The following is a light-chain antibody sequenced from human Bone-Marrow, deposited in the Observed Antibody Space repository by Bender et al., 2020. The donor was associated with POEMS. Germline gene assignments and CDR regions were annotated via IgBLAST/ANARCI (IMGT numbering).Light chain of an antibody. Sequence: SYVLTQPPSVSVAPGQTARITCGGNNIGDKRVHWYQQKPGQDPVLVVYDDDLRPSGIPERFSGSNSGIAATLTISRVDAGVEADYFCQVWDSDGDRVVFGGGTKLTVL. V-gene: IGLV3-21*02. CDR3: QVWDSDGDRVV. J-gene: IGLJ2*01. CDR1: NIGDKR. CDR2: DDD.